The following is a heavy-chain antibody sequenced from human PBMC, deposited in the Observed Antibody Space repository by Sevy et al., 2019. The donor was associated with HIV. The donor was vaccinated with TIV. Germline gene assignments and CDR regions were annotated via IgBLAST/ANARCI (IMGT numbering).Heavy chain of an antibody. V-gene: IGHV3-21*01. CDR2: ISSSSSYI. D-gene: IGHD2-2*01. CDR1: GFTFSSYS. CDR3: ARSVVPAAPNWFDP. J-gene: IGHJ5*02. Sequence: GGSLRLSCAASGFTFSSYSMNWVRQAPGKGLEWVSSISSSSSYIYYADSVKGRFTISRDNAKNSLYLQMNSLRAEDTAVYYCARSVVPAAPNWFDPWGQGTLVTVSS.